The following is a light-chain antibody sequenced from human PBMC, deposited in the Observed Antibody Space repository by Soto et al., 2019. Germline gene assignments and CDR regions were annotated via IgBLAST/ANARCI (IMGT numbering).Light chain of an antibody. Sequence: EIVMTQSPATLSLSPGERATLSCRASQSVDSYLAWYQQKPGQAPRLLIYDASNRAAGIPARFGGSGSGTDFTLTFSSLESEDFAVYYCQQRSDWPLTFGGGTKVEI. CDR3: QQRSDWPLT. J-gene: IGKJ4*01. CDR2: DAS. V-gene: IGKV3-11*01. CDR1: QSVDSY.